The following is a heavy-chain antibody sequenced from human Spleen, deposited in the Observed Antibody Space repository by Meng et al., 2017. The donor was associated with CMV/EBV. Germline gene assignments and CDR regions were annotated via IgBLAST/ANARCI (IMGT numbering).Heavy chain of an antibody. V-gene: IGHV3-73*01. CDR1: GFTFRGPA. CDR2: IISKANSFAT. D-gene: IGHD5-12*01. CDR3: TRQGFGGYDSLGY. Sequence: GSLRLSCAASGFTFRGPAMHWVRQGSGKGLGWVCRIISKANSFATAYAASVKGRFTISRDDSENTAFLQMNSLKTEDTAVYYCTRQGFGGYDSLGYWGQGALVTVSS. J-gene: IGHJ4*02.